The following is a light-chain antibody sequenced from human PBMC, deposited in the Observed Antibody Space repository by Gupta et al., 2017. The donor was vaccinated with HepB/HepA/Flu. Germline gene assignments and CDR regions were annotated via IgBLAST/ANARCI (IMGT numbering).Light chain of an antibody. V-gene: IGLV2-14*01. Sequence: QSALTQPAPVSGSPGQSITISCTGTSSDVGAYNSVSWYQQHPGKAPKPMIYDVSNRPSGVSNRFSGSKSGNTASLTISGLQAEDEADYYCSSYTTSYTQVFGGGTKLTVL. CDR1: SSDVGAYNS. CDR3: SSYTTSYTQV. J-gene: IGLJ2*01. CDR2: DVS.